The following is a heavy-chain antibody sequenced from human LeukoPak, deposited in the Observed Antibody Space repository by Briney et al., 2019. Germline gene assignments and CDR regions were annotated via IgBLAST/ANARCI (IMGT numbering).Heavy chain of an antibody. CDR3: ARDHGFWSGYYQQYYYYMDV. Sequence: PGGSLRLSCAASGFTFSSYAMHWVRQAPGKGLEWVAVISYGGSNKYYADSVKGRFTISRDNSKNTLYLQMNSLRAEDTAVYYCARDHGFWSGYYQQYYYYMDVWGKGTTVTVSS. V-gene: IGHV3-30-3*01. D-gene: IGHD3-3*01. J-gene: IGHJ6*03. CDR1: GFTFSSYA. CDR2: ISYGGSNK.